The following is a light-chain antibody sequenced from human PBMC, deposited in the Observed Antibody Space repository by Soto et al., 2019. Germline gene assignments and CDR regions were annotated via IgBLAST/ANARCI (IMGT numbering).Light chain of an antibody. Sequence: DIVMTQSPDSLAVSLGERATINCRASQSVSSNLAWYQQKPGQAPRLLIYAASTRATGIPARFSGSGSGTDFNLTISSLEPEDFAVYYCQQRGNWPLTFGGGTKVDIK. CDR3: QQRGNWPLT. CDR1: QSVSSN. V-gene: IGKV3-11*01. J-gene: IGKJ4*01. CDR2: AAS.